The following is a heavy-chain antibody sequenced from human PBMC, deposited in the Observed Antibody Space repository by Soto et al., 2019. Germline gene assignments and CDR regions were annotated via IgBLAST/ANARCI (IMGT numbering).Heavy chain of an antibody. V-gene: IGHV3-11*06. CDR2: SSSSGGYT. Sequence: QVXLVXSXGGLVEPGGSLXXSCAASGFSVGDNYMTWIRQAPGKGLEWLSYSSSSGGYTNYADSVKGRFTISRDNAKNSLXLQMDSLRAEDTAVYFCARSSGRRHVFTFDYGLDVWGQGTTVTVSS. CDR1: GFSVGDNY. D-gene: IGHD3-16*01. CDR3: ARSSGRRHVFTFDYGLDV. J-gene: IGHJ6*02.